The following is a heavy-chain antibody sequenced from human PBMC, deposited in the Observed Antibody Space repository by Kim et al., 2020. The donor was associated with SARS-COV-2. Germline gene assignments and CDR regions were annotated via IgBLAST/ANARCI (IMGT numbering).Heavy chain of an antibody. D-gene: IGHD3-10*01. CDR2: ISAYNGNT. Sequence: ASVKVSCKASGYTFTSYGISWVRQAPGQGLEWMGWISAYNGNTNYAQKLQGRVTMTTDTSTSTAYMELRSLRSDDTAVYYCARGREIWFGDLGFDYWGQGTLVTVSS. V-gene: IGHV1-18*01. J-gene: IGHJ4*02. CDR1: GYTFTSYG. CDR3: ARGREIWFGDLGFDY.